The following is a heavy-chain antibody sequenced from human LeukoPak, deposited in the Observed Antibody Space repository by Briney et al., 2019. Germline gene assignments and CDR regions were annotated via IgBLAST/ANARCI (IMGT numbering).Heavy chain of an antibody. V-gene: IGHV4-34*01. J-gene: IGHJ4*02. D-gene: IGHD3-10*01. Sequence: SETLSLTCAVYGGSFSGYYWSWIRQPPGKGLEWIGEINHSGSTNYNPSLKSRVTISVDTSKNQFSLKLSSVTAADTAVYYCARIPPGSGSYYADYWGQGTLVTVSS. CDR1: GGSFSGYY. CDR2: INHSGST. CDR3: ARIPPGSGSYYADY.